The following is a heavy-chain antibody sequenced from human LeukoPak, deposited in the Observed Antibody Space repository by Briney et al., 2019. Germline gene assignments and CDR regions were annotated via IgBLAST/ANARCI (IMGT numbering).Heavy chain of an antibody. D-gene: IGHD6-19*01. J-gene: IGHJ4*02. CDR2: IYTSGST. V-gene: IGHV4-61*02. CDR3: ARGPMYTSGWYVY. Sequence: SQTLSLTCTVSGGSISSSNYYWSWIRQPAGKGLEWIGRIYTSGSTNYNPSRKSRITISLDTSQNQFSLKLSSVTAADTAVYYCARGPMYTSGWYVYWGQGTLVSVSS. CDR1: GGSISSSNYY.